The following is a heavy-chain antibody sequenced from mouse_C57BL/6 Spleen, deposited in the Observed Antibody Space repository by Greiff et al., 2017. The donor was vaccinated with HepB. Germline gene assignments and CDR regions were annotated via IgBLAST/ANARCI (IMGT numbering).Heavy chain of an antibody. Sequence: QVQLQQSGAELVRPGSSVKLSCKASGYTFTSYWMHWVKQRPIQGLEWIGNIDTSDSETHYNQKFKDKATLTVDKSSSTAYMQPSSLTSEDSAVYYCARYGNHYAMDYWGQGTSVTVSS. CDR2: IDTSDSET. V-gene: IGHV1-52*01. CDR3: ARYGNHYAMDY. CDR1: GYTFTSYW. J-gene: IGHJ4*01. D-gene: IGHD2-1*01.